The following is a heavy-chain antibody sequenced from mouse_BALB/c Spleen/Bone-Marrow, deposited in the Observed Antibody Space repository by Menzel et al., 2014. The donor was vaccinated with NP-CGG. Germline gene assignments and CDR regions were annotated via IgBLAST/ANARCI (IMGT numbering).Heavy chain of an antibody. V-gene: IGHV1-52*01. Sequence: QVQLQQSGAELVRPGASVKLSCKASGYTFTSYWMNWVKQRPEQGLEWIGRIDPYDSETHYNQKFKDKAILTVDKSSSAAYMQLRSLTSENSAVYYCTRGRDYDVFSYWGQGTLVTVSA. CDR2: IDPYDSET. CDR1: GYTFTSYW. CDR3: TRGRDYDVFSY. D-gene: IGHD2-4*01. J-gene: IGHJ3*01.